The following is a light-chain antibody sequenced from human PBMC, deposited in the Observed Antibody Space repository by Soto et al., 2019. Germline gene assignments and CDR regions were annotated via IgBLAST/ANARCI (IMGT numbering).Light chain of an antibody. Sequence: SYELTQPPSVSVSPGQTASITCSGDKLGDKYACWYQQKPGQSPVLVIYQDNKRPSGIPERFSGSNSGNTATLTIRGTQAMDEADYHCQAWDSSTVVFGGGTQLTVL. J-gene: IGLJ2*01. CDR1: KLGDKY. V-gene: IGLV3-1*01. CDR3: QAWDSSTVV. CDR2: QDN.